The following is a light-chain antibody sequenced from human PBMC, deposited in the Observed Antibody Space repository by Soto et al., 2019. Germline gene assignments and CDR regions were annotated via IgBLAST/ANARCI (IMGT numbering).Light chain of an antibody. J-gene: IGKJ3*01. Sequence: EMGLTQSPGTLSLSPGERATLSCRASQSVSSNNLAWYQQRPGQAPRVVIEGASTSATGIPERFSGSGSGTDFTLTISSLEPDDFAVYYCQQYGRSPFTFGPGTKVDIK. CDR2: GAS. V-gene: IGKV3-20*01. CDR3: QQYGRSPFT. CDR1: QSVSSNN.